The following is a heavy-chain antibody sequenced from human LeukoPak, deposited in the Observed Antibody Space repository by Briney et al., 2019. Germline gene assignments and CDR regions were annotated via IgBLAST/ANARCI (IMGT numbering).Heavy chain of an antibody. Sequence: PSETLSLTCTASGGSIDSYYWSWIRQPPGKGLEWIGYIYYTGSTEYHPSLKSRVTISLDTSKNQFSLKLTSVTAADTAVYYCARVYQSAEYYFDYWGQGNLVSVSS. CDR3: ARVYQSAEYYFDY. CDR1: GGSIDSYY. J-gene: IGHJ4*02. CDR2: IYYTGST. V-gene: IGHV4-59*01. D-gene: IGHD2-2*01.